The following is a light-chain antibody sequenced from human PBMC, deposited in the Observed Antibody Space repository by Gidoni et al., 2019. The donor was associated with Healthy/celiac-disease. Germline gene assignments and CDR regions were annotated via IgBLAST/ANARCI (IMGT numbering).Light chain of an antibody. V-gene: IGLV1-40*01. CDR1: SSNIGAGYD. CDR3: QSYDSSLSGSKV. J-gene: IGLJ2*01. Sequence: QSVLTQPPSASGAQGQRVTISCTGSSSNIGAGYDVHWYKQLPGTAPKRLIYGNSTRPSGVPDRFSGSKSGTSSSLAITGLQAEDEADYYCQSYDSSLSGSKVFGGGTKLTVL. CDR2: GNS.